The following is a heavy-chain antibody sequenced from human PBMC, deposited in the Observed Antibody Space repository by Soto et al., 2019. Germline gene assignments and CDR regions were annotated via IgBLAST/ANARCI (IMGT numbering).Heavy chain of an antibody. CDR1: GGTFSSYA. J-gene: IGHJ4*02. CDR2: IIPIFGTA. V-gene: IGHV1-69*13. Sequence: GASVKVSCKASGGTFSSYAISWVRQARGQGLEWMGGIIPIFGTANYAQKFQGRVTITADESTSTAYMELSSLRSEDTAVYYCARADCSAGSCYYYHFDHWGQGTLVTVSS. D-gene: IGHD2-15*01. CDR3: ARADCSAGSCYYYHFDH.